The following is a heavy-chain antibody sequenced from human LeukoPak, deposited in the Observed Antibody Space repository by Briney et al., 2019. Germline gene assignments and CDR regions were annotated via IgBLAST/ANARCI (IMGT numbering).Heavy chain of an antibody. V-gene: IGHV4-34*01. Sequence: PSETLSLTCAVYGGSFSGFYWNWIRQPPGKGLEWIGEIDHSGSTNYNPSLKSRVTISVDRANNQFSLKLSSVTAADTAFYYCARGWKGGSALWGQGTLVTVSS. D-gene: IGHD3-10*01. CDR1: GGSFSGFY. CDR2: IDHSGST. J-gene: IGHJ4*02. CDR3: ARGWKGGSAL.